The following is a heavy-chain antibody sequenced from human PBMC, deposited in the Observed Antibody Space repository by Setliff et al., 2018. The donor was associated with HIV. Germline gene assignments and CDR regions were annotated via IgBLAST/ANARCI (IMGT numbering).Heavy chain of an antibody. D-gene: IGHD3-16*01. CDR1: GGSISSGSYY. CDR2: ISTSGTT. Sequence: NPSETLSLTCTVSGGSISSGSYYWSWIRQPAGKGLEWIGHISTSGTTNYNPSLKSRVTISADTSKSQFSLKLTSVTAADTAAYFCARVSTDYVWGSFLSSGPYYFNFWGQGALVTVSS. CDR3: ARVSTDYVWGSFLSSGPYYFNF. J-gene: IGHJ4*02. V-gene: IGHV4-61*09.